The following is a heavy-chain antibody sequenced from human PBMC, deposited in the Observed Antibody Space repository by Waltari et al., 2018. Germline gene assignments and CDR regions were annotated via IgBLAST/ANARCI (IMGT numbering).Heavy chain of an antibody. Sequence: EVQLVESGGGLVQPGGSLRLSCAASGFTFSSYEMNWVRQAPGKGLEWVSYISSGGSTIYYADSVKGRFTITRDNAKTSLYLQMNSLRAEDTAVYYCARDGYDYVWGSYRPNDAFDIWGQGTMVTVSS. CDR3: ARDGYDYVWGSYRPNDAFDI. D-gene: IGHD3-16*02. V-gene: IGHV3-48*03. CDR1: GFTFSSYE. J-gene: IGHJ3*02. CDR2: ISSGGSTI.